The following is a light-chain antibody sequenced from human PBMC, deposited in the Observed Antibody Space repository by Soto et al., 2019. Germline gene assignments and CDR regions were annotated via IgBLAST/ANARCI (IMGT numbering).Light chain of an antibody. J-gene: IGKJ5*01. CDR2: GAS. CDR3: QQYYSSPRIT. CDR1: QSVSSSY. Sequence: EIVLTQSPGTLSLSPGERATLSCRASQSVSSSYLACYQQKPGQAPRLLMYGASGRATGIPDRFSGSGSGTDFTLTIRRLEPEDFAMYYCQQYYSSPRITFGQGTRREIK. V-gene: IGKV3-20*01.